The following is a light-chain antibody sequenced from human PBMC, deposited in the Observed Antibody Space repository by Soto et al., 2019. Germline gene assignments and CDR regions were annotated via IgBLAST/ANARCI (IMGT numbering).Light chain of an antibody. CDR1: QSINIY. CDR3: QQSYRSPYT. Sequence: QMTQSPSSLSASVGDSVTVTCRARQSINIYLNWYQQKPGKATTLLIYGASSLQSGVPSRYTGGGSRTDSNLTISSLQPEDFATYYCQQSYRSPYTFGQGTKLEIK. V-gene: IGKV1-39*01. J-gene: IGKJ2*01. CDR2: GAS.